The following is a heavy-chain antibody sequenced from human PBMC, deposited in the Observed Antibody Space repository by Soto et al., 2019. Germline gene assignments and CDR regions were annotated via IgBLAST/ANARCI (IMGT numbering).Heavy chain of an antibody. V-gene: IGHV3-48*02. Sequence: EVQLVESGGGSVQPGGSLRLSCAASGFTFSTFSMNWVRQAPGRGLEWISYISGGGRPISYADSVKGRFTISRDNAKNSLYLQMDSLTDEDTAVYYCARDLGSPFDSWGQGTLVTVSS. CDR3: ARDLGSPFDS. CDR1: GFTFSTFS. D-gene: IGHD6-25*01. CDR2: ISGGGRPI. J-gene: IGHJ4*02.